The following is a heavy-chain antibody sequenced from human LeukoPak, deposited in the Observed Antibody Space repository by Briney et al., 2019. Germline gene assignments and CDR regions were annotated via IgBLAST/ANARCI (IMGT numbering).Heavy chain of an antibody. V-gene: IGHV4-34*01. CDR2: INHSGST. D-gene: IGHD2-21*01. Sequence: SETLSLTCAVYGGSFSGYYWSWIRQPPGKGLEWIGEINHSGSTNYNPSLKSRVTISVDTSKNQFSLELSSVTAADTAVYYCARSLRWGFDYWGQGTLVTVSS. CDR3: ARSLRWGFDY. CDR1: GGSFSGYY. J-gene: IGHJ4*02.